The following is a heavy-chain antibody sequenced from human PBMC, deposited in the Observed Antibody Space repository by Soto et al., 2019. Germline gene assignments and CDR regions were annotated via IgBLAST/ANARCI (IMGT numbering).Heavy chain of an antibody. J-gene: IGHJ4*02. Sequence: QVQLVESGGDVVQPGRSLRLSCAASGFTFSSYAMHWVRQAPGKGLEWVAVISYDGSNKYYADSVKGRFTISRDNSKNTLYLQMNSLRAEDTAVYYCARDGDIVLVPSAADYWGQGTLVTVSS. CDR2: ISYDGSNK. CDR1: GFTFSSYA. D-gene: IGHD2-2*01. V-gene: IGHV3-30-3*01. CDR3: ARDGDIVLVPSAADY.